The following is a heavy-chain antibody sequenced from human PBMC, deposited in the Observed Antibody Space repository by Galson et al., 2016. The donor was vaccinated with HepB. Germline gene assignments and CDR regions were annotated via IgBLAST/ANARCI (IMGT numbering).Heavy chain of an antibody. J-gene: IGHJ4*02. V-gene: IGHV3-7*03. Sequence: SLRLSCAASGFTFSGYWMSWVRQTPGKGLEGVANIKQDGSEKYYVDSVKGRFTISRDNAKNSLYLEMNSLRAADTAVYYCARVGTRSWSFKYWGQGTLVTVSS. CDR2: IKQDGSEK. D-gene: IGHD1-14*01. CDR3: ARVGTRSWSFKY. CDR1: GFTFSGYW.